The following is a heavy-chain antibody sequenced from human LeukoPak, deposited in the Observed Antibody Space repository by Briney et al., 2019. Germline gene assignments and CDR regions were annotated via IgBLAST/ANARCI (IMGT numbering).Heavy chain of an antibody. Sequence: ASVTVSCKASGYTFTTYYMHWVRQAPGQGLEWMGIINPSGGSTSYAQKFQGRVTMTRDTSTSTVYMELSSLRSEDTAVYYCARGVPYDDSRGYLNYWGQGTLVTVSS. V-gene: IGHV1-46*01. J-gene: IGHJ4*02. CDR1: GYTFTTYY. CDR3: ARGVPYDDSRGYLNY. D-gene: IGHD3-22*01. CDR2: INPSGGST.